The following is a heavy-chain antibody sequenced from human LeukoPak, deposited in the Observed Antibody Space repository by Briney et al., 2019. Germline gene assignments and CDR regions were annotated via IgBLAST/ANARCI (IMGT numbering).Heavy chain of an antibody. Sequence: SDTLSLTCAVYGGSFSGYYWRWIRQPPAKGLEWIGEINHSGSTNYNPSLKSRVTISVDTSKNQFSLKLSSVTAADTAVYYCARGVRRIQLWPTGAYYFDYWGQGTLVTVSS. J-gene: IGHJ4*02. CDR3: ARGVRRIQLWPTGAYYFDY. CDR2: INHSGST. V-gene: IGHV4-34*01. CDR1: GGSFSGYY. D-gene: IGHD5-18*01.